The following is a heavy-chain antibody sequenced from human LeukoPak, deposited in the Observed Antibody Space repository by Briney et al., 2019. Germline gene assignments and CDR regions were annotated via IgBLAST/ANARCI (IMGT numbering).Heavy chain of an antibody. J-gene: IGHJ3*02. CDR2: IYYSGST. D-gene: IGHD2-15*01. CDR1: GGSISPYY. V-gene: IGHV4-59*01. CDR3: ARSDIYCSGGSCPPNTFDIFDI. Sequence: KTSETLSLTCTVSGGSISPYYWSWIRQPPGKGLEWIAYIYYSGSTDYNPSLKSRVTISVDLSKNQFSLKLSSVTAADTAVYYCARSDIYCSGGSCPPNTFDIFDIWGQGTMVTVSS.